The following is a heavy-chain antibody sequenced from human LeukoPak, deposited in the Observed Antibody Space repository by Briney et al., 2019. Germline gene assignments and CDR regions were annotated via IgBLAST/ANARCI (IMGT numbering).Heavy chain of an antibody. D-gene: IGHD4-17*01. J-gene: IGHJ4*02. Sequence: PETLSLTCTVSGGSINNYYWSWIRQPPGKGLEWIGYIYYRGSTNYNPSLKSRVTFSVDTSKNQFSLKLNSVTAADTAVYYCARGGDYGDLRYFDYWGQGTLVTVSS. CDR3: ARGGDYGDLRYFDY. CDR1: GGSINNYY. CDR2: IYYRGST. V-gene: IGHV4-59*01.